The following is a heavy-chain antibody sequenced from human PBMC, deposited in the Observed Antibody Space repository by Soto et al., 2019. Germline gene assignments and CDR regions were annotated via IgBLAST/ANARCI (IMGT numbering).Heavy chain of an antibody. CDR2: INPSGGST. CDR1: GYTFTSYY. J-gene: IGHJ4*02. V-gene: IGHV1-46*01. CDR3: AREGYYGSGSYYNESD. D-gene: IGHD3-10*01. Sequence: QVQLVQSGAEVKKPGASVKVSCKASGYTFTSYYMHWVRQAPGQGLEWMGIINPSGGSTSYAQKFQGRVTMTRDTSTSTVHMELGSLRSEDTAVYYCAREGYYGSGSYYNESDWGQGTLVTVSS.